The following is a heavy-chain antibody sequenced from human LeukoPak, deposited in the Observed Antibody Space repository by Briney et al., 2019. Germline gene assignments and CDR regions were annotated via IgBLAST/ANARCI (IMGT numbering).Heavy chain of an antibody. CDR2: ALYSGST. Sequence: SETLSLTCTVSDGSISHYYWNWIRQTPGKGLEWIANALYSGSTNYNPSLKSRATISVDMSKNQVSLRLNSVTAADTAVYYCARAYSHGGSFHWGQGTLVTVSS. D-gene: IGHD2-15*01. CDR3: ARAYSHGGSFH. J-gene: IGHJ4*02. CDR1: DGSISHYY. V-gene: IGHV4-59*01.